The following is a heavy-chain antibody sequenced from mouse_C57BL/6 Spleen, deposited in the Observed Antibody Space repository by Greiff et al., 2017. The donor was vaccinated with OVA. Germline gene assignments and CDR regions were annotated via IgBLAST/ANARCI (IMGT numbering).Heavy chain of an antibody. J-gene: IGHJ3*01. CDR2: IFPGSGST. D-gene: IGHD2-4*01. CDR1: GYTFTDYY. V-gene: IGHV1-75*01. Sequence: VQLQESGPELVKPGASVKISCKASGYTFTDYYINWVKQRPGQGLEWIGWIFPGSGSTYYNEKFKGKATLTVDKSSSTAYMLLSSLTAEYSAVYFCARSVWDYDVEFPFAYWGQGTLVTVSA. CDR3: ARSVWDYDVEFPFAY.